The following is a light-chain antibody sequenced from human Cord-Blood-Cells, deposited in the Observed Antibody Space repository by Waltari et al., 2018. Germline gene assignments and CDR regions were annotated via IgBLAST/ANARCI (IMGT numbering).Light chain of an antibody. V-gene: IGKV3-15*01. Sequence: EIVMTQSPATLSVSPGERATLSCRASPSVSSNLAWYQQKAGQAPRLLIDGASTRATGIPARFSGSGSGTEFTLTISSLQSEDFAVYYCQQYNNWPRTFGQGTKVEIK. J-gene: IGKJ1*01. CDR1: PSVSSN. CDR2: GAS. CDR3: QQYNNWPRT.